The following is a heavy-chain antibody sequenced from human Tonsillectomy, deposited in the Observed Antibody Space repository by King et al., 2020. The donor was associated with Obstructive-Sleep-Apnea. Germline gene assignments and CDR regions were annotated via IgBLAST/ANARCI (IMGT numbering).Heavy chain of an antibody. CDR2: ISWNSGSI. Sequence: VQLVESGGGLVQPGRSLRLSCAASGFTFDDYAMHLVRQAPGKGLEWVSGISWNSGSIGYADSVKGRVTISIDNAKNSLYLQMNSLRAEDTALYYCAKTPSVTMVRGVVFDYWGQGTLVSVSS. CDR3: AKTPSVTMVRGVVFDY. V-gene: IGHV3-9*01. D-gene: IGHD3-10*01. J-gene: IGHJ4*02. CDR1: GFTFDDYA.